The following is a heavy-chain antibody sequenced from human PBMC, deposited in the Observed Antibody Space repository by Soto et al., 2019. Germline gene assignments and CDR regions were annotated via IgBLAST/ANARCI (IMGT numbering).Heavy chain of an antibody. V-gene: IGHV4-39*01. D-gene: IGHD2-15*01. CDR3: ARAPFGAFDY. CDR2: IYYSGST. Sequence: SETLSLTCTVSGGSISSSSYYWGWIRQPPGKGLEGIGRIYYSGSTYYNPSLKSRVTISVDTSKNQFSLKLSSVTAADTAVYYCARAPFGAFDYCGQGTLVIVSS. J-gene: IGHJ4*02. CDR1: GGSISSSSYY.